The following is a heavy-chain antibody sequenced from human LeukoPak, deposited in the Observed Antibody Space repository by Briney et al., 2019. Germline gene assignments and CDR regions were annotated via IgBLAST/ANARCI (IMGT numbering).Heavy chain of an antibody. D-gene: IGHD5-12*01. CDR1: GFTFTNAW. J-gene: IGHJ4*02. Sequence: GGSLRLSCAASGFTFTNAWMSWVRQAPGKGLEWVGRSKSKNDGGKTDHAAPVKGRFTISRDDSKNTLYLQMNSLKADATAVYYCTTGMAKTTLPFDYWGQGTLVTVSS. CDR3: TTGMAKTTLPFDY. V-gene: IGHV3-15*01. CDR2: SKSKNDGGKT.